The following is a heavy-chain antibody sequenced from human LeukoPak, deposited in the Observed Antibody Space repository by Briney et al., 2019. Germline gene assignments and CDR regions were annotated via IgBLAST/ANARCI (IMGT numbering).Heavy chain of an antibody. V-gene: IGHV3-7*01. CDR2: IKQGGSEK. D-gene: IGHD5-12*01. CDR3: ARNLFVGYESY. Sequence: PGGSLRLSWVASGFTFSSYWMSWGRQAPGEGLGWVANIKQGGSEKYYVDSVKGRCTIPRDNAKHPLYLQMNSLRADGTPLYYCARNLFVGYESYWGQGALVTVSS. CDR1: GFTFSSYW. J-gene: IGHJ4*02.